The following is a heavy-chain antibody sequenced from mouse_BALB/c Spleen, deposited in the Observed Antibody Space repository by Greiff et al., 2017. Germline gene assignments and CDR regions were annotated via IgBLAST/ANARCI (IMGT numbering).Heavy chain of an antibody. Sequence: VQLQQSGAELVRSGASVKLSCTASGFNITDYYMHWVKQRPEQGLEWIGWIDPENGDTEYAPKFQGKATMTADTSSNTAYLQLSSLTSEDTAVYYCNAYRYDADYYAMDYWGQGTSVTVSS. D-gene: IGHD2-14*01. V-gene: IGHV14-4*02. J-gene: IGHJ4*01. CDR1: GFNITDYY. CDR3: NAYRYDADYYAMDY. CDR2: IDPENGDT.